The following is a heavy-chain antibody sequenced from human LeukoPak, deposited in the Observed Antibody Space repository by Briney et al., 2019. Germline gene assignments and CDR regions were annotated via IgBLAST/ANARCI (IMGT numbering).Heavy chain of an antibody. J-gene: IGHJ4*02. Sequence: ASVKVSCKASGYTFTSYDINWVRQATGQGLEWMGWMNPNSGNTGYAQKFQGRVTMTRNTSISTAYMELSSLRSEDTAVYYCARTISSSDEFDYWGQGTLVTVSS. V-gene: IGHV1-8*01. CDR2: MNPNSGNT. D-gene: IGHD6-6*01. CDR3: ARTISSSDEFDY. CDR1: GYTFTSYD.